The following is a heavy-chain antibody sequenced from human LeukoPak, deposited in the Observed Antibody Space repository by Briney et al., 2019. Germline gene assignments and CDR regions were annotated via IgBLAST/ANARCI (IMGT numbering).Heavy chain of an antibody. J-gene: IGHJ4*02. CDR2: IYPGDSDT. D-gene: IGHD3-10*01. Sequence: GESLKISCKGSGYSFTSYWIGWVRQMPGKGLEWMGIIYPGDSDTRYSPSFQGQVTISADKSISTAYLQWSSLKASDTAMYYCARVKIGNMVRGVIPNLNFDYWGQGTLVTVSS. CDR1: GYSFTSYW. CDR3: ARVKIGNMVRGVIPNLNFDY. V-gene: IGHV5-51*01.